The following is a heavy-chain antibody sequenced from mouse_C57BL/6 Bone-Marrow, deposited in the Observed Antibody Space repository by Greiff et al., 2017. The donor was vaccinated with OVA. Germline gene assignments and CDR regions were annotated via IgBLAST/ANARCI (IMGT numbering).Heavy chain of an antibody. CDR3: ARSNYGSSYYFDY. J-gene: IGHJ2*01. V-gene: IGHV1-18*01. D-gene: IGHD1-1*01. Sequence: EVQLQESGPELVKPGASVKIPCKASGYTFTDYNMDWVKQSHGKSLEWIGDITPNNGGTIYNQKFKGKATLTVDKSSSTAYMELRSLTSEDTAVYYCARSNYGSSYYFDYWGQGTTLTVSS. CDR2: ITPNNGGT. CDR1: GYTFTDYN.